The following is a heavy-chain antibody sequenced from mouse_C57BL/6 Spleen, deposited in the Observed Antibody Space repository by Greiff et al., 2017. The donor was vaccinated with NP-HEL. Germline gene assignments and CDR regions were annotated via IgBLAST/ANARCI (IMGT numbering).Heavy chain of an antibody. Sequence: EVKLVESGGGLVQPKGSLKLSCAASGFSFNTYAMNWVRQAPGTGLEWVARIRSKSNNYATYYADSVKDRFTISRDDSESMLYLQMNNLKTEDTAMYYCVRQSNYWYFDVWGTGTTVTVSS. CDR3: VRQSNYWYFDV. CDR2: IRSKSNNYAT. J-gene: IGHJ1*03. V-gene: IGHV10-1*01. CDR1: GFSFNTYA. D-gene: IGHD2-5*01.